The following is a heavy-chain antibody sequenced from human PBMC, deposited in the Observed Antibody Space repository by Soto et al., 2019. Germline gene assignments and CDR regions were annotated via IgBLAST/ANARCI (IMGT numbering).Heavy chain of an antibody. CDR3: ARDLEFRDGNISHLDY. Sequence: SVKVSCKASGGTFRNDVFNWVRQAPGQGLEWMGGIIPIIGTPNYAQKFQGRVTITADASTSTVYLEVSSLRSQDTAVYYCARDLEFRDGNISHLDYWGQGTLVTVSS. CDR1: GGTFRNDV. J-gene: IGHJ4*02. CDR2: IIPIIGTP. D-gene: IGHD3-10*01. V-gene: IGHV1-69*13.